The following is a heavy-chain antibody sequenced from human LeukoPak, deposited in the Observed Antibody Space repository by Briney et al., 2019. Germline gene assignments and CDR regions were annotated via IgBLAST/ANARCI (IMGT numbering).Heavy chain of an antibody. D-gene: IGHD4-17*01. Sequence: PSETLSLTCTVSGGSISTYDWSWIRQPPGKGLEWIGYIYCSGSTYYNPSLKSRLTISVDTSKNQFSLKLSSVTAADTAVYYCASADYEDAFDIWGQGTMVTVSS. CDR3: ASADYEDAFDI. CDR2: IYCSGST. J-gene: IGHJ3*02. CDR1: GGSISTYD. V-gene: IGHV4-59*12.